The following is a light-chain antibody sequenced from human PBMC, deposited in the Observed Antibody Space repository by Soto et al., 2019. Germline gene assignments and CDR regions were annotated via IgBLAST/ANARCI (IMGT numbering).Light chain of an antibody. CDR3: QQRSNWPGT. V-gene: IGKV3-11*01. CDR2: NAS. Sequence: EIVMTQSPATLSVSPGERATLSCRASQSISSNLAWYQQKPGQAPRLLIYNASNRATGIPDRFSGSGSGTDFSLTISSLEPEDFAVYYCQQRSNWPGTFGQGTKVEIK. CDR1: QSISSN. J-gene: IGKJ1*01.